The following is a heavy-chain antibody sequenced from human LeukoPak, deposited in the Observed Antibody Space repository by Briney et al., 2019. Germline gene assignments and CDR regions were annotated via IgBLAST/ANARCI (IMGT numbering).Heavy chain of an antibody. V-gene: IGHV4-34*01. D-gene: IGHD3-16*02. CDR1: GGSFSGYY. CDR3: ARGRTTYSNYDYVWGSYRYFDY. Sequence: PSVTLSLTCAVYGGSFSGYYWSWIRQPPGKGLEWIGEINHSGSTNYNPSLKSRVTISVDTSKNQFSLKLSSVTAADTAVYYCARGRTTYSNYDYVWGSYRYFDYWGQGTLVTVSS. CDR2: INHSGST. J-gene: IGHJ4*02.